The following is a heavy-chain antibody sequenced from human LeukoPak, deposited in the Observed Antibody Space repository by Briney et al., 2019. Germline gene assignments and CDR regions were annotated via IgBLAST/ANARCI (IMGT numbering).Heavy chain of an antibody. CDR1: GDPFPSYG. D-gene: IGHD3-16*01. Sequence: ASVKVSCKVSGDPFPSYGFSWVRQAPGQGLEWVGWVSTYNGNTNYGQKFQDRVTMTTDTSTYTAYMELRSLRSDDTAVYFCASGLGAYVDWGQGTLITVSS. CDR2: VSTYNGNT. V-gene: IGHV1-18*01. CDR3: ASGLGAYVD. J-gene: IGHJ4*02.